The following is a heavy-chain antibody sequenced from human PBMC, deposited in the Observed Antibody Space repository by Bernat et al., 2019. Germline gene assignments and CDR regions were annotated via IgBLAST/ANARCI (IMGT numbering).Heavy chain of an antibody. Sequence: EVQLVESGGGLVQPGGSMRLSCAASGFTVSSNYMSWVRQAPGKGLEWVSIVYSDGSTYYAGSVKGRFTSSRDNSKNTLFLQMSSLRVDDMAVYYCARQDDFWSGFVVWGQGTLVTVSS. CDR3: ARQDDFWSGFVV. J-gene: IGHJ5*02. CDR2: VYSDGST. V-gene: IGHV3-66*04. D-gene: IGHD3-3*01. CDR1: GFTVSSNY.